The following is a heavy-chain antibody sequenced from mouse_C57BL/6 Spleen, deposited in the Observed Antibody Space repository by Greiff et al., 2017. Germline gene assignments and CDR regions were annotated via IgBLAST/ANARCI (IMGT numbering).Heavy chain of an antibody. CDR3: ARSPYDYDPWFAY. Sequence: QVQLKESGAELARPGASVKMSCKASGYTFTSYTMHWVNQRPGQGLEWIGYINPSSGYTKYNQKFKDKDTLTADKSSSTAYMQLSSLTSEDSAVYYCARSPYDYDPWFAYWGQGTLVTVSA. CDR2: INPSSGYT. D-gene: IGHD2-4*01. J-gene: IGHJ3*01. V-gene: IGHV1-4*01. CDR1: GYTFTSYT.